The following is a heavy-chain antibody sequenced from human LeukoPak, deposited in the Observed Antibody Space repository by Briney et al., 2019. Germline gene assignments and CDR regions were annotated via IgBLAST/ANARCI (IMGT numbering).Heavy chain of an antibody. D-gene: IGHD3-22*01. Sequence: ASVKVSCKASGYTFTSYNITWFRQSPGRGFKSLGFVSPPNGDTGYTQNFQGRVTMTRDTSINTAYMELSGLRSEDTAVYYCVRHYYDYVAFDIWGQGTMVIVSS. J-gene: IGHJ3*02. CDR3: VRHYYDYVAFDI. V-gene: IGHV1-8*01. CDR2: VSPPNGDT. CDR1: GYTFTSYN.